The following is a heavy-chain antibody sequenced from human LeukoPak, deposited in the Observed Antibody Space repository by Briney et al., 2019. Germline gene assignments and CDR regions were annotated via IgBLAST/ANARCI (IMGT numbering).Heavy chain of an antibody. CDR1: GGTFSSYA. D-gene: IGHD1-20*01. J-gene: IGHJ3*02. CDR3: ARETSYNWSLDAFDI. CDR2: IIPIFGTA. V-gene: IGHV1-69*05. Sequence: GASVKVSCKASGGTFSSYAISWVRQAPGQGLEWMGGIIPIFGTANYAQKFQGRVTITTDESTSTAYMVLRSLRSDDTAVYYCARETSYNWSLDAFDIWGQGTMVTVSS.